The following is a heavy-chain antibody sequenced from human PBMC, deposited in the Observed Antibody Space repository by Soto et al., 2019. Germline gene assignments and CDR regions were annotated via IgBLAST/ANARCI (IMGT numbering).Heavy chain of an antibody. J-gene: IGHJ4*02. V-gene: IGHV1-2*02. CDR1: GYTFTGYY. Sequence: GPVKVSCKASGYTFTGYYMHWVRQAPGQGLEWMGWINPNSGGTNYAQRFQGRVTMTRDTSISTAYMELSRLRSDDTAVYYCARATPGYDSSGYYPADYWGQGTLVTVSS. CDR3: ARATPGYDSSGYYPADY. CDR2: INPNSGGT. D-gene: IGHD3-22*01.